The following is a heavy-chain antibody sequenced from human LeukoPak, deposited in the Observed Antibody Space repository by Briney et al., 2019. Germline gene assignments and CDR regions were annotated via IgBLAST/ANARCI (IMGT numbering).Heavy chain of an antibody. CDR2: IYYSGST. CDR1: GGSISTSSYS. CDR3: ARGFNFPGYYYYYMDV. D-gene: IGHD1-1*01. V-gene: IGHV4-39*07. J-gene: IGHJ6*03. Sequence: SETLSLTCTVSGGSISTSSYSWGWIRQPPGKGLEWIGSIYYSGSTYYNPSLKSRVTISVDTSKNQFSLKLTSMTAADTAVYYCARGFNFPGYYYYYMDVWGKGTTVTVSS.